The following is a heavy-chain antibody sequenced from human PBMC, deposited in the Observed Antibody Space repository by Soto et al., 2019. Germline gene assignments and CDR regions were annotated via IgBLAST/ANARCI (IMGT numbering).Heavy chain of an antibody. D-gene: IGHD3-3*01. J-gene: IGHJ4*02. CDR2: ITWNSRVL. CDR3: AKGRYDFWSPYYFDS. CDR1: GLNFDDFA. V-gene: IGHV3-9*01. Sequence: GGSLRLSCVGTGLNFDDFAMHWVRQAPGKCLEWDSGITWNSRVLAYADSVKGRFTISRDNARNSLYLQMDSLRDEDTALYYCAKGRYDFWSPYYFDSWGQGT.